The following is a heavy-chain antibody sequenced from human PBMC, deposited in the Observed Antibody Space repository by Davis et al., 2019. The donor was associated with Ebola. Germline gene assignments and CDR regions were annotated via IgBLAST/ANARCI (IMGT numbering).Heavy chain of an antibody. V-gene: IGHV3-23*01. J-gene: IGHJ4*02. D-gene: IGHD1-14*01. CDR2: IRGSGGRS. CDR3: VKGGGLYLGILED. Sequence: PGGSLRLSCAASGFIATNYAMNWVRQAPGKGLEWVSGIRGSGGRSIYGDSVKGRFTISRDSSKNTLYLHMNSLRAEDTAVYYCVKGGGLYLGILEDWGQGTLVSVSS. CDR1: GFIATNYA.